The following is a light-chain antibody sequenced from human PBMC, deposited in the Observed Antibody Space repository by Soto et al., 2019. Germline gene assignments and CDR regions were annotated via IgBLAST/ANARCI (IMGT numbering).Light chain of an antibody. CDR3: QQYGSSPRT. CDR2: GAS. CDR1: TSSY. V-gene: IGKV3-20*01. J-gene: IGKJ1*01. Sequence: EIVLTQSPGTLSLSPGERATLSCRASTSSYLAWYQQKPGQAPRLLIYGASSRATGIPDRFSGSGSGTDFTLTISRLEPEDFAVYYCQQYGSSPRTFGQGTKVDI.